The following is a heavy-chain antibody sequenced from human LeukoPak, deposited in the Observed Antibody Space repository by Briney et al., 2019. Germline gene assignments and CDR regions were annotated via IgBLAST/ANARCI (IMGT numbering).Heavy chain of an antibody. CDR2: TYYSGTT. J-gene: IGHJ3*02. V-gene: IGHV4-39*07. Sequence: SETLSLTCIVSGCSVSSSGYYWGWIRQPPGKGLEWIGNTYYSGTTYYNPSLESRVTISLDTSKNQFSLNLSPVTAADTAVYYCARDIYSYGGLVAFDIWGQGTMVTVSS. D-gene: IGHD3-16*02. CDR1: GCSVSSSGYY. CDR3: ARDIYSYGGLVAFDI.